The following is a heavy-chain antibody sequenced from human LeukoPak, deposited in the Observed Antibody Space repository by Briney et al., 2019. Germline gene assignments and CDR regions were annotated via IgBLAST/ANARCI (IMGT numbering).Heavy chain of an antibody. J-gene: IGHJ4*02. CDR3: AREGYTSGRAAALDY. V-gene: IGHV3-30*04. D-gene: IGHD6-19*01. Sequence: SGRSLTLSCAASGFTFSCYHMHWLRQTPGKGLEWVALMPFNGDNKQYAHSVKDRFTVSRDDSKNPLYLHMNSLRPEDTSVYYCAREGYTSGRAAALDYWGQGTLVFVSS. CDR1: GFTFSCYH. CDR2: MPFNGDNK.